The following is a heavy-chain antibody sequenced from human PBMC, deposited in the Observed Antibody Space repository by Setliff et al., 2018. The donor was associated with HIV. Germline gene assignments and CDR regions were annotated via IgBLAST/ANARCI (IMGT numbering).Heavy chain of an antibody. CDR3: VRASYSSSWYNIRPFDF. V-gene: IGHV3-23*03. CDR2: IYSGVSST. J-gene: IGHJ4*02. Sequence: GGSLRLSCAASGFTFSSYAMSWVRQAPGKGLEWVSVIYSGVSSTHYADSVKDRFTISRDNSKNTLYLQMNSLRVEDTAVYYCVRASYSSSWYNIRPFDFWAQGTLVTVSS. D-gene: IGHD6-13*01. CDR1: GFTFSSYA.